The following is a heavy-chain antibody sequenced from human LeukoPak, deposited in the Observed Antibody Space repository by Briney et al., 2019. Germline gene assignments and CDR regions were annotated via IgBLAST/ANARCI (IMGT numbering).Heavy chain of an antibody. CDR1: GGSVNSYY. CDR2: IYYSGGT. Sequence: SETLSLTCTVSGGSVNSYYCNWVRQPPGRGLEWIGYIYYSGGTNYNPSLESRVTISLDTAKNQFSLKLRSVTAEDTAVYYCATTGATSPSSASWFNIEYWGQGTLVPVSS. D-gene: IGHD6-13*01. V-gene: IGHV4-59*08. J-gene: IGHJ4*02. CDR3: ATTGATSPSSASWFNIEY.